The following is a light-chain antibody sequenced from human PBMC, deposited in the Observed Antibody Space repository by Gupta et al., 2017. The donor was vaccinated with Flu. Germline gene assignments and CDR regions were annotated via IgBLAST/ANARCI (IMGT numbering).Light chain of an antibody. J-gene: IGKJ4*01. CDR1: QDINNY. V-gene: IGKV1-27*01. Sequence: DIQMTQSPSSLSATVGDRVTITCRASQDINNYLAWYQQQPGKVPKLLILPASTLQSGVPSRFSGSGSGADFTLTISGLQPEDAATYYCQKDDRAPLTFGGGTKVEIK. CDR2: PAS. CDR3: QKDDRAPLT.